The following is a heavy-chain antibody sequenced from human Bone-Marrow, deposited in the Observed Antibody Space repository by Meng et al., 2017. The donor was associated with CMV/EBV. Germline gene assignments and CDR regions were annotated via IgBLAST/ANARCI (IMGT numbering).Heavy chain of an antibody. CDR1: GYTFTGYY. CDR3: ATISKGYYYYGMDV. J-gene: IGHJ6*02. D-gene: IGHD3-9*01. CDR2: INPNSGGT. Sequence: ASVKVSCKASGYTFTGYYMHWVRQAPGQGLEWMGGINPNSGGTNYAQKFQGRVTMTRDPSISTAYMELSRLRSDDTAVYYCATISKGYYYYGMDVWGQGNTVTV. V-gene: IGHV1-2*02.